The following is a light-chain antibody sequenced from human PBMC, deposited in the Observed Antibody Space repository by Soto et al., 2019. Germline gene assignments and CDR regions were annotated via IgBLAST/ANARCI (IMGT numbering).Light chain of an antibody. Sequence: QSVLTQPASVSGSPGQSITISCTGTSSDVGAYNYVSWYQHHPGKAPKLMIYEVTYRPSGVSNRFSGSKSGNTASLTISGLQAEDEADYYCSSYTTSITSFYVFGTGTKLTVL. CDR3: SSYTTSITSFYV. J-gene: IGLJ1*01. CDR1: SSDVGAYNY. V-gene: IGLV2-14*01. CDR2: EVT.